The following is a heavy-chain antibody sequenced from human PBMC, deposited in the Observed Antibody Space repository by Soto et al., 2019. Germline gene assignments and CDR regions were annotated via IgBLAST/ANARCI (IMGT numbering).Heavy chain of an antibody. J-gene: IGHJ4*02. CDR3: ARDLSGDLVDY. V-gene: IGHV1-69*04. Sequence: SVKVSCKASGGTFSSYTISWVRQAPGQGLEWMGRIIPILGIANYAQKFQGRVTITADKSTSTAYMELSSLRSEDTAVYYCARDLSGDLVDYWGQGTLVTAPQ. CDR1: GGTFSSYT. D-gene: IGHD2-21*02. CDR2: IIPILGIA.